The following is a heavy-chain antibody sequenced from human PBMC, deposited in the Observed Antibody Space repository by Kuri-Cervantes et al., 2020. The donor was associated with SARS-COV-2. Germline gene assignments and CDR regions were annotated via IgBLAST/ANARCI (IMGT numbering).Heavy chain of an antibody. Sequence: GSLRLSCAVYGGSFSDYYWSWVRQPPGKGLEWIGEINHSGNTNYDPSLKRRVTISLDTSKDQFSLISNSVTAADTSVYYCAISLLIFSNNAVGSSSIDYWGQGTLVTVSS. CDR1: GGSFSDYY. V-gene: IGHV4-34*01. CDR3: AISLLIFSNNAVGSSSIDY. CDR2: INHSGNT. J-gene: IGHJ4*02. D-gene: IGHD6-6*01.